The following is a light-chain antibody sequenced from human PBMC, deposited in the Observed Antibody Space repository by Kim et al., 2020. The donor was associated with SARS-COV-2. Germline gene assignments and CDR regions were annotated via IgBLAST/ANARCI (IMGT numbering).Light chain of an antibody. J-gene: IGLJ2*01. CDR1: SNDVGDYKF. V-gene: IGLV2-14*03. CDR2: DVT. CDR3: SSYTTSTTWL. Sequence: GQSITISCTGTSNDVGDYKFVSWYQQHPGKAPKLIIYDVTNRPSGVSNRFFGSKSGNTASLTISGLQAEDEADYYCSSYTTSTTWLFGGGTQLTVL.